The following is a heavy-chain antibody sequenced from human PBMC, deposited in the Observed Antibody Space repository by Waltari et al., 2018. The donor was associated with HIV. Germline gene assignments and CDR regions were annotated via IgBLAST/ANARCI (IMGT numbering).Heavy chain of an antibody. V-gene: IGHV4-39*01. CDR1: GGSISSSSSY. CDR3: AGQTSSSGALIDY. D-gene: IGHD6-6*01. CDR2: IDYSGST. J-gene: IGHJ4*02. Sequence: QLQLQESGPGLVKPSETLFLICTVSGGSISSSSSYWGWLRQPPGQGLEWIGRIDYSGSTCYEPSLMSLVIISLDTAKNQFSLMLSSVTAADTSVDYCAGQTSSSGALIDYWCQGTLVTVSS.